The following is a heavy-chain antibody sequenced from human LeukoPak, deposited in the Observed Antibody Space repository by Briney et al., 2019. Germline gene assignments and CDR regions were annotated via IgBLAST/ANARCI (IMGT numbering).Heavy chain of an antibody. CDR2: IRYDGSNK. J-gene: IGHJ4*02. Sequence: PGGSLRLSCAASGFIFSSYSMNWVRQAPGKGLEWVAFIRYDGSNKYSADSVKGRFTISRDNSKNTLYLQMNSLRAEDTAVYYCARGASYCSSTSCFGTFDYWGQGTLVTVSS. CDR3: ARGASYCSSTSCFGTFDY. V-gene: IGHV3-30*02. CDR1: GFIFSSYS. D-gene: IGHD2-2*01.